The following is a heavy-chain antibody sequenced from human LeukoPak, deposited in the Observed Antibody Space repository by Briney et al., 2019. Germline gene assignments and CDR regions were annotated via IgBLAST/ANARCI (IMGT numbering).Heavy chain of an antibody. CDR3: ARDVRGGAFDI. CDR1: GFTFSSYG. Sequence: GGSLRLSCATSGFTFSSYGMHWVRQAPGKGLEWVAVIWYDGSNKYYADSVKGRFTISRDNSKNTLYLQMNSLRAEDTAVYYCARDVRGGAFDIWGQGTVVTVSS. J-gene: IGHJ3*02. V-gene: IGHV3-33*01. D-gene: IGHD3-10*02. CDR2: IWYDGSNK.